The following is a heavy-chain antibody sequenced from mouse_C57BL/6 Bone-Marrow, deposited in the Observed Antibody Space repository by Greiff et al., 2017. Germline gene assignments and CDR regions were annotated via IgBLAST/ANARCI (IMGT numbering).Heavy chain of an antibody. Sequence: VQLQQSGAELVKPGASVKLSCTASGFNIKDYYIHWVKQRPEQGLEWIGRIDPEDGDTKYAPKFKDKATIPADTSSNTAYLQLSNLTSEDTAVYYFTRSLIYCGTNYWGQGTTLTVSS. J-gene: IGHJ2*01. CDR1: GFNIKDYY. CDR2: IDPEDGDT. V-gene: IGHV14-2*01. CDR3: TRSLIYCGTNY. D-gene: IGHD1-1*01.